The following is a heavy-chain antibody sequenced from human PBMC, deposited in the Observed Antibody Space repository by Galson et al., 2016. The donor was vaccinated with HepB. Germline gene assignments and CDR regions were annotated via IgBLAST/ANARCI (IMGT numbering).Heavy chain of an antibody. V-gene: IGHV4-4*02. Sequence: SETLSLTCAVSGASISDSNWWTWVRQVPEKGLEWLGEIYNTGTSNNNPFLSSRFTLSVDKSRNQFSLNVTSVTAADTAVYYCARASIIPGARMIFDPWGQGTLVTVSS. J-gene: IGHJ5*02. CDR2: IYNTGTS. CDR3: ARASIIPGARMIFDP. CDR1: GASISDSNW. D-gene: IGHD2-2*01.